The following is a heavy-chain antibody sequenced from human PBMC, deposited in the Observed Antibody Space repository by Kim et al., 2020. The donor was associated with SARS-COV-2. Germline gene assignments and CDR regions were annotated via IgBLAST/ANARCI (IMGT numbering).Heavy chain of an antibody. D-gene: IGHD3-22*01. V-gene: IGHV4-34*01. CDR2: INHSGST. Sequence: SETLSLTCAVYGGSFSGYYWSWIRQPPGKGLEWIGEINHSGSTNYNPSLKSRVTISVDTSKNQFSLKLSSVTAADTAVYYCARGRNYYDSSGYYNNWFDPWGQGTLVTVSS. CDR3: ARGRNYYDSSGYYNNWFDP. CDR1: GGSFSGYY. J-gene: IGHJ5*02.